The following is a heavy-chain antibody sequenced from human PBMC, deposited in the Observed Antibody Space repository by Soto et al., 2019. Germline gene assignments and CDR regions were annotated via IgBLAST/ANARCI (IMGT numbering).Heavy chain of an antibody. V-gene: IGHV1-3*01. CDR1: GYTFTSYA. J-gene: IGHJ6*02. D-gene: IGHD4-4*01. CDR2: INAGNGNT. CDR3: ARDLPDLQFSYYYYGMDV. Sequence: ASVKVSCKASGYTFTSYAMHWVRQAPGQRLEWMGWINAGNGNTKYSQKFQGRVTIARDTSASTVYMELSSLRSEDTAVYYCARDLPDLQFSYYYYGMDVWGQGTTVTVSS.